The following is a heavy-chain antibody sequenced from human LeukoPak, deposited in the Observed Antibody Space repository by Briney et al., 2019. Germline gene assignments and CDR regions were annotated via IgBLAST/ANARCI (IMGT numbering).Heavy chain of an antibody. CDR2: IYYSGST. CDR3: ASGHYDSSGYVDDY. J-gene: IGHJ4*02. CDR1: GGSISSYY. V-gene: IGHV4-59*01. Sequence: PSETLSLTCTVSGGSISSYYWSWIRQPPGKGLEWIGYIYYSGSTNYNPSLRSRVTISVDTSKNQFSLKLSSVTAADTAVYYCASGHYDSSGYVDDYWGQGTLVTVSS. D-gene: IGHD3-22*01.